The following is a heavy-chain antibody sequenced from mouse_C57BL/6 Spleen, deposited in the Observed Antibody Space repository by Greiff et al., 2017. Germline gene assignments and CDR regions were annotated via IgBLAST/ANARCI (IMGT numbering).Heavy chain of an antibody. CDR1: GYAFSSSW. CDR2: IYPGDGDT. D-gene: IGHD2-10*02. V-gene: IGHV1-82*01. Sequence: QVQLKESGPELVKPGASVKISCKASGYAFSSSWMNWVKQRPGKGLEWIGRIYPGDGDTNYNGKFKGKATLTADKSSSTAYLQLSSLTSEDSAVYFCARGYGNYFDYWGQGTTLTVSS. J-gene: IGHJ2*01. CDR3: ARGYGNYFDY.